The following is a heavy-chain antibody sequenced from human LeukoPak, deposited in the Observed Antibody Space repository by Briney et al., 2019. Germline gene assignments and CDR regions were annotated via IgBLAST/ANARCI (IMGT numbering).Heavy chain of an antibody. D-gene: IGHD5-18*01. CDR3: ATRDTAMAAYYYLDV. Sequence: GGTLRLSCVASEFTFSSYGMTWVRQAPGKGLEWVAAIGSSGDRTYYADSVKGRFTISRDNSKDTLYLHLNSLRAEDTAVYYCATRDTAMAAYYYLDVWGKGTTVTVSS. CDR1: EFTFSSYG. J-gene: IGHJ6*03. CDR2: IGSSGDRT. V-gene: IGHV3-23*01.